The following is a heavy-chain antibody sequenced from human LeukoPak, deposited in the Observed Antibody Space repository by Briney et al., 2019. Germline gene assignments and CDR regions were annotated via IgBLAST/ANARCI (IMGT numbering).Heavy chain of an antibody. Sequence: SETLFLTCTVSGGSVSSYYWSWVRQPAGKGLEWIGRVFVTGSPNYSPSLKSRVTISLDASKNQLSLRLTSVTAADTAVYYCVRDYSSGWPMTYYNPFIDLWGKGTTVTVSS. CDR2: VFVTGSP. D-gene: IGHD6-19*01. CDR3: VRDYSSGWPMTYYNPFIDL. J-gene: IGHJ6*03. V-gene: IGHV4-4*07. CDR1: GGSVSSYY.